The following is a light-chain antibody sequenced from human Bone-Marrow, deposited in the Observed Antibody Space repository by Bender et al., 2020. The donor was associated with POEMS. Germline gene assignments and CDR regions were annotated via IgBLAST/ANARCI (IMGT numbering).Light chain of an antibody. V-gene: IGLV1-44*01. Sequence: QSVLTQPPSVSGTPGQRVTISCSGSGSNIGGYPVNWYQQLPGTAPRLLIYTNNERPSGVSNRFSGSKSGNTASLTISGLQAEDEGDYFCSSYTNSRILFGGGTKVTVL. J-gene: IGLJ2*01. CDR1: GSNIGGYP. CDR2: TNN. CDR3: SSYTNSRIL.